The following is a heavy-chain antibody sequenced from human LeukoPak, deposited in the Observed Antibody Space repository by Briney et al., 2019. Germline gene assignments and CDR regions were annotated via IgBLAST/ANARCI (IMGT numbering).Heavy chain of an antibody. D-gene: IGHD1-7*01. V-gene: IGHV4-34*01. J-gene: IGHJ1*01. CDR2: INHSGST. CDR1: GGPFSGYY. CDR3: ARGLNWNYSFFQH. Sequence: SETLSLTCAVYGGPFSGYYWSWIRQPPGKGLEWIGEINHSGSTNYNPSLKSRVTISVDTSKNQFSLKLSSVTAADTAVYYCARGLNWNYSFFQHWGQGTLVTVSS.